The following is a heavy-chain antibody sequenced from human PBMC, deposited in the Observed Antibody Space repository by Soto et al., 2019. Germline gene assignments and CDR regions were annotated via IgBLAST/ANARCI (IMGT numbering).Heavy chain of an antibody. CDR2: INPNSGGT. D-gene: IGHD6-13*01. CDR1: GYTFTGYY. Sequence: GASVKVSCTASGYTFTGYYMHWVRQAPGQGLEWMGWINPNSGGTNYAQKFQGWVTMTRDTSISTAYMELSRLRSDDTAVYYCARDRIAAAGTYYYYYGMDVWGQGTTVTVSS. J-gene: IGHJ6*02. V-gene: IGHV1-2*04. CDR3: ARDRIAAAGTYYYYYGMDV.